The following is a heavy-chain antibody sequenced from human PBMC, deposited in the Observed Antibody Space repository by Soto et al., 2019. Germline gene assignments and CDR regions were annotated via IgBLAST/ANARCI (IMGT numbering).Heavy chain of an antibody. J-gene: IGHJ4*02. V-gene: IGHV4-34*01. CDR2: INHSGST. Sequence: QVQLQQWGAGRLKPSETLSLTCAVYGGSFSGYYWSWIRQPPGKGLEWIGEINHSGSTNYNPSLKSRVTISVDTSKNQFSLKLSSVTAADTAVYYCARVTGITMVRGALDYWGQGTLVTVSS. D-gene: IGHD3-10*01. CDR1: GGSFSGYY. CDR3: ARVTGITMVRGALDY.